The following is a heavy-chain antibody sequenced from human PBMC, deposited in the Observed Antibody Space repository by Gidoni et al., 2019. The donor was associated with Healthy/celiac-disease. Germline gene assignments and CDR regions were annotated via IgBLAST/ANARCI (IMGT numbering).Heavy chain of an antibody. V-gene: IGHV1-2*02. Sequence: QVQLVPSGAVVKKPGASVTVSCKSSGYTFTGYYMHWVRQAPGQGLEWMGWINPNSGGTNYAQKFQGRVTMTRDTSISTAYMELSRLRSDDTAVYYCARDLGSHDAFDIWGQGTMVTVSS. CDR3: ARDLGSHDAFDI. D-gene: IGHD7-27*01. CDR1: GYTFTGYY. J-gene: IGHJ3*02. CDR2: INPNSGGT.